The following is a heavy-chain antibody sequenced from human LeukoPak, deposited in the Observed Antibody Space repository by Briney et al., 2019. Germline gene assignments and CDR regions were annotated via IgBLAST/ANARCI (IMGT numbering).Heavy chain of an antibody. J-gene: IGHJ4*02. Sequence: GGSLRLSCAASGFTFSSYAMHWVRQAPGKGLEYVSAISSNGGSTYYANSVKGRFTISRDNSKNTLYLQMGSLRAEDMAVYYCARDYYDSSGPLGPAGYWGQGTLVT. CDR3: ARDYYDSSGPLGPAGY. D-gene: IGHD3-22*01. CDR2: ISSNGGST. V-gene: IGHV3-64*01. CDR1: GFTFSSYA.